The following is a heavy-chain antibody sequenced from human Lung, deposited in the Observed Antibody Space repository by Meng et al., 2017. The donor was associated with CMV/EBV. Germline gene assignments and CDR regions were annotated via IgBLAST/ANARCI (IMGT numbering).Heavy chain of an antibody. V-gene: IGHV3-48*04. CDR1: GFTFSSYS. CDR2: ISSSSSTI. Sequence: GGSLRLXCAASGFTFSSYSMNWVRQAPGKGLEWVSYISSSSSTIYYADSVKGRFTISRDNAKNSLYLQMNSLRAEDTAVYYCARALLGYCSSTSCSDVRYFDYWGQGXLVTGSS. J-gene: IGHJ4*02. CDR3: ARALLGYCSSTSCSDVRYFDY. D-gene: IGHD2-2*01.